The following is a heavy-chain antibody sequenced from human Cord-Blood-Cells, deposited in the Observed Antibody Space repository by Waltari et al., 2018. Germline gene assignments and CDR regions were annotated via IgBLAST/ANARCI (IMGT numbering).Heavy chain of an antibody. CDR3: AKDHNWNYLDY. V-gene: IGHV3-30*18. CDR1: GFTFSSYG. J-gene: IGHJ4*02. Sequence: QVQLVESGGGVVQPGRSLRLSCAASGFTFSSYGLHWVRQAPGKGLDGVAVITNDGSNKYYADSVKGRFTISRDNSKNTLYLQMNSLRAEDTAVYYCAKDHNWNYLDYWGQGTLVTVSS. D-gene: IGHD1-20*01. CDR2: ITNDGSNK.